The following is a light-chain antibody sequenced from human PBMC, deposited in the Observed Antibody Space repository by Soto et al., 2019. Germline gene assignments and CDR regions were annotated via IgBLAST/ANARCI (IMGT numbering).Light chain of an antibody. V-gene: IGKV3-15*01. CDR1: QSVSSN. CDR2: GAS. Sequence: EIVMTQSPATLSVSPGESATLSCRASQSVSSNLAWYQQKPGQAPRLLIYGASTRATGFPARFSGSGSGTEFTLTIRSLQSEDFAVYYCQQYNNWQVTFGPGTKVEIK. CDR3: QQYNNWQVT. J-gene: IGKJ3*01.